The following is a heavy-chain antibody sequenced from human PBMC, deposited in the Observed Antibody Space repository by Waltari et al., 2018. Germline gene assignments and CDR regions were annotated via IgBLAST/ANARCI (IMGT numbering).Heavy chain of an antibody. CDR2: IRSKANSYAT. J-gene: IGHJ6*02. Sequence: EVQLVESGGGLVQPGGSLTLSCAASGFTFSGSAMHWVRQASGKGLEWVGRIRSKANSYATAYAASVKGRFTISRDDSKNTAYLQMNSLKTEDTAVYYCTRRGGGGMDVWGQGTTVTVSS. CDR1: GFTFSGSA. CDR3: TRRGGGGMDV. V-gene: IGHV3-73*02.